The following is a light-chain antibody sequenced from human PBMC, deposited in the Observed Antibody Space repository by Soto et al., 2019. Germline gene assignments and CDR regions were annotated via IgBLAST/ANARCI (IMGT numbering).Light chain of an antibody. CDR2: DVS. CDR1: SSDVGGYNY. Sequence: QSALTQPASVSGSPGQSITISCTGTSSDVGGYNYVSWYQQHPGKAPKLMIYDVSNRPSGVSNRFSGSKSGNTASLTISGFQAEDEADYYCSSYTSSSIYVVFGGGTKLTVL. CDR3: SSYTSSSIYVV. J-gene: IGLJ2*01. V-gene: IGLV2-14*01.